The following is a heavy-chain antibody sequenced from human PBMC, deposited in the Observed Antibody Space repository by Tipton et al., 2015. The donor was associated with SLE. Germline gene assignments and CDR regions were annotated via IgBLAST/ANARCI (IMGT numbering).Heavy chain of an antibody. CDR1: GGSMTGSY. V-gene: IGHV4-59*01. J-gene: IGHJ2*01. CDR2: IYYSGDT. CDR3: ARDRSYSSSRYFDL. Sequence: TLSLTCSVSGGSMTGSYWSWVRQPPGRGLEWIGSIYYSGDTHYNPSLNSRVTMSADTSKNQFSLRLSSVTTADTAVYYCARDRSYSSSRYFDLWGRGTLVTVSS. D-gene: IGHD6-6*01.